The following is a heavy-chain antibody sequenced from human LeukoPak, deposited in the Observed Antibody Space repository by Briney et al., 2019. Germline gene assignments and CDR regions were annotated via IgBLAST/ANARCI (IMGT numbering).Heavy chain of an antibody. J-gene: IGHJ5*02. V-gene: IGHV4-39*07. Sequence: SETLSLTCTVSGGSISSSSYYWGWIRQPPGKGLEWIGSIYYSGSTYYNPSLKSRVTISVDTSKNQFSLKLSSVTAADTAVYYCAGARIRYWFDPWGQGTLVTVSS. D-gene: IGHD3-3*02. CDR3: AGARIRYWFDP. CDR1: GGSISSSSYY. CDR2: IYYSGST.